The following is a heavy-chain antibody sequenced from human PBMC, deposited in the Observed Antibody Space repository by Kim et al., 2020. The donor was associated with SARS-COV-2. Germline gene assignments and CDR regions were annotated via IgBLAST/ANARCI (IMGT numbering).Heavy chain of an antibody. J-gene: IGHJ4*02. CDR2: ISGSGGST. CDR3: AKALEGDIVVVPAAMELFWYSDY. Sequence: GGSLRLSCAASGFTFSSYAMSWVRQAPGKGLEWVSAISGSGGSTYYADSVKGRFTISRDNSKNTLYLQMNSLRAEDTAVYYCAKALEGDIVVVPAAMELFWYSDYWGQGTLVTVSS. D-gene: IGHD2-2*01. CDR1: GFTFSSYA. V-gene: IGHV3-23*01.